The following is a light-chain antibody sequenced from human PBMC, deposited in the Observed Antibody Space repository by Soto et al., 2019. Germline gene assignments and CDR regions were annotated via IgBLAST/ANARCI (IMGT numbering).Light chain of an antibody. J-gene: IGLJ1*01. CDR3: ESADSSGTYV. Sequence: SYVLTQPPSVSGSPGQTARITCSGDALPKQYAYWYQQKPGQAPVLVIYKDSERPSGIPELFSGSSSGTTVTLTISGVQEEDEDDYYCESADSSGTYVFGTGTQVPVL. CDR2: KDS. CDR1: ALPKQY. V-gene: IGLV3-25*02.